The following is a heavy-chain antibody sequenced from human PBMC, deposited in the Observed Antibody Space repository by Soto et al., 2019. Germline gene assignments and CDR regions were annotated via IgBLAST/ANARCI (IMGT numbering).Heavy chain of an antibody. V-gene: IGHV5-10-1*01. D-gene: IGHD3-22*01. Sequence: LKVSLNRSGYTFACYLTTLVLQNPGKGLDWMGRIDPSDSQTYYSPSFRGHVTISVTKSITTVFLQWSSLRASDTAMYYCARQIYDYDTAPNFQYYFDSWGQGTPVTVSS. CDR1: GYTFACYL. J-gene: IGHJ4*02. CDR2: IDPSDSQT. CDR3: ARQIYDYDTAPNFQYYFDS.